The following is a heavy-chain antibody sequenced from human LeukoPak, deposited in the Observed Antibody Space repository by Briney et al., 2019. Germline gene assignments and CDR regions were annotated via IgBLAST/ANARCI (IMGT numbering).Heavy chain of an antibody. D-gene: IGHD5-18*01. CDR1: GYTFTAYY. J-gene: IGHJ5*02. V-gene: IGHV1-2*02. CDR2: INPNSGGT. CDR3: ARDTTMITYWFDP. Sequence: GASVKVSCTASGYTFTAYYMHWVRQAPGQGGEWRGWINPNSGGTNYAQKFQGRVTMTRDTSVSTAYMELNRLRSDDTGVYYCARDTTMITYWFDPWGQGTLVTVSS.